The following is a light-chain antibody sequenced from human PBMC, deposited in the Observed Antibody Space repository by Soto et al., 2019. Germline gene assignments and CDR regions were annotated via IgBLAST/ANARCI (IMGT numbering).Light chain of an antibody. CDR1: PGISSW. CDR2: AAS. J-gene: IGKJ4*01. V-gene: IGKV1D-12*01. CDR3: QQSNSFPST. Sequence: DIHMTHSPSSLSASVGDRVTITCRASPGISSWLAWYQQKPGKATKLLIYAASSLQSGVPSRFSGSGSGKDFTLTISSLQPEYFATYYPQQSNSFPSTIVAGTRFEI.